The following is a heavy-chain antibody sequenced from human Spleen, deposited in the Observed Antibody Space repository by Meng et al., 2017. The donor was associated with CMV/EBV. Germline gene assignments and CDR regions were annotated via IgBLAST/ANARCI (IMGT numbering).Heavy chain of an antibody. CDR3: ARDEAAAGNRFDP. J-gene: IGHJ5*02. CDR1: GGSISSSSYY. Sequence: GSLRLSCTVSGGSISSSSYYWGWIRQPPGKGLEWIGYIYYSGSTNYNPSLKSRVTISVDTSKNQFSLKLSSVTAADTAVYYCARDEAAAGNRFDPWGQGTLVTVSS. V-gene: IGHV4-61*01. D-gene: IGHD6-13*01. CDR2: IYYSGST.